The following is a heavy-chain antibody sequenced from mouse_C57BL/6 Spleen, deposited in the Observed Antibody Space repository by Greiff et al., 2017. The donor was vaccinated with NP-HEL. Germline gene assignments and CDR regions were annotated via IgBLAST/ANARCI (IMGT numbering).Heavy chain of an antibody. CDR1: GFTFSSYG. CDR3: ARQGDISYYYGSSSYFDY. J-gene: IGHJ2*01. Sequence: VQLKQSGGDLVKPGGSLKLSCAASGFTFSSYGMSWVRQTPDKRLEWVATISSGGSYTYYPDSVKGRFTISRDNAKNTLYLQMSSLKSEDTAMYYCARQGDISYYYGSSSYFDYWGQGTTLTVSS. CDR2: ISSGGSYT. D-gene: IGHD1-1*01. V-gene: IGHV5-6*01.